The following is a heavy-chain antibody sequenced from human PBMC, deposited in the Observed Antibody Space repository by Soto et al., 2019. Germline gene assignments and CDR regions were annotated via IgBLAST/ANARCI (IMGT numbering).Heavy chain of an antibody. V-gene: IGHV1-69*11. D-gene: IGHD3-9*01. CDR1: GATITKFA. Sequence: QVQLVQSGAEVKKPGSSVRVSCKTSGATITKFAISWVRQAPGQGPEWMGGINPILRTTDYAQRFQDRVTITADESTNTAYLELTGLRSEDTAMFYCAKENEGGFENWGQGTLVTVSS. CDR2: INPILRTT. J-gene: IGHJ4*02. CDR3: AKENEGGFEN.